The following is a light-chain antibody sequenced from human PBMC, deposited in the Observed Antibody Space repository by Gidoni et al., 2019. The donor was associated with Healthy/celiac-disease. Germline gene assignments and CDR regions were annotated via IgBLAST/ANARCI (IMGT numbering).Light chain of an antibody. Sequence: DIQMTQSPSSLSASVGARVTITCRASQSISSYLNWDQQKPGKAPKRLIYAASSLQSGVPSRFSGSGSGTDFTLTISSLQPEDFATYYCQQSYSTPRTFGQGTKLEIK. CDR3: QQSYSTPRT. V-gene: IGKV1-39*01. CDR1: QSISSY. CDR2: AAS. J-gene: IGKJ2*02.